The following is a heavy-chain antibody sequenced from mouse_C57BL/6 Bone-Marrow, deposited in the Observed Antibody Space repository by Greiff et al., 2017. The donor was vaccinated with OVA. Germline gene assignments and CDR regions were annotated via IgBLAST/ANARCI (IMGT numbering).Heavy chain of an antibody. V-gene: IGHV1-15*01. CDR1: GYTFTDYE. CDR3: TRGGLWAMDD. J-gene: IGHJ4*01. CDR2: IDPETGGT. D-gene: IGHD1-1*02. Sequence: QVQLQQSGAELVRPGASVTLSCKASGYTFTDYEMHWVKQTPVHGLEWIGAIDPETGGTAYNQKFKGKAILTADKSSSTAYMELRSLTSEDSAVYYCTRGGLWAMDDGCQGTSVTVSA.